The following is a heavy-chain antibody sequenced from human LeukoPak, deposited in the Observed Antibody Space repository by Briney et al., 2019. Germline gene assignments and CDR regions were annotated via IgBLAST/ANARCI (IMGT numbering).Heavy chain of an antibody. V-gene: IGHV5-51*01. CDR3: ARHSHVGWELLSPSFDY. CDR2: IYPGNSDT. J-gene: IGHJ4*02. Sequence: GESLKISCKGSGYSFTSYWIGWVRQMPGKGLEWMGIIYPGNSDTRYSPSFQGQVTISADKSISTAYLQWSSLKASDTAMYYCARHSHVGWELLSPSFDYWGQGTLVTVSS. CDR1: GYSFTSYW. D-gene: IGHD1-26*01.